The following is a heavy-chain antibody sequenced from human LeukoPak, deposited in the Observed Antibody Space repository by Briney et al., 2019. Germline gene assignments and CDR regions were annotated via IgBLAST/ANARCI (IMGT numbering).Heavy chain of an antibody. Sequence: GGSLRLSCVASGLTFSNYGIRWVRQAPGKGLEWVAFIRSDGSIKYYADSVKGRFTISRDNSKNTLYLEINSLRADDTAIYYCAKTAGSSWGFFDYWGQGTLVTVSS. J-gene: IGHJ4*02. V-gene: IGHV3-30*02. D-gene: IGHD6-13*01. CDR1: GLTFSNYG. CDR2: IRSDGSIK. CDR3: AKTAGSSWGFFDY.